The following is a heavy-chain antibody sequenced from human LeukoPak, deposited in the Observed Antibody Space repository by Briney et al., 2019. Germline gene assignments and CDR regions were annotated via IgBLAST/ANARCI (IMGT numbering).Heavy chain of an antibody. CDR3: ARARGSSGWYVGDEFGYFDY. D-gene: IGHD6-19*01. CDR1: GFTFSSYW. CDR2: ISSSSSYI. J-gene: IGHJ4*02. V-gene: IGHV3-21*01. Sequence: PGGSLRLSCAASGFTFSSYWMSWVRQAPGKGLEWVSSISSSSSYIYYADSVKGRFTISRDNAKNSLYLQMNSLRAEDTAVYYCARARGSSGWYVGDEFGYFDYWGQGTLVTVSS.